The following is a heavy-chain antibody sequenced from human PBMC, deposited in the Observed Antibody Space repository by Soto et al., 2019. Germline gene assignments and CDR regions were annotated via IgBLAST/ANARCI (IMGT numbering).Heavy chain of an antibody. Sequence: ASVKVSCKASGYTFTSYYMHWVRQAPGQGLEWMGIINPSGGSTSYAQKFQGRVTMTRDTSTSTVYMELSSLRSEDTAVYYCARDFSPTVTTYCYYGMDVWGQGTTVTVSS. CDR3: ARDFSPTVTTYCYYGMDV. V-gene: IGHV1-46*01. D-gene: IGHD4-17*01. CDR2: INPSGGST. J-gene: IGHJ6*02. CDR1: GYTFTSYY.